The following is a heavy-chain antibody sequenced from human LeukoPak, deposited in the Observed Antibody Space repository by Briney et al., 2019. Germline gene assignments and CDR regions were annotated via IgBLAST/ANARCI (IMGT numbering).Heavy chain of an antibody. CDR3: ARDAPQVPAAGVLAS. CDR1: GFTVSDNY. CDR2: MYSRGDT. J-gene: IGHJ5*02. V-gene: IGHV3-53*01. Sequence: GGPLRLSCAASGFTVSDNYMSWVHQAPGKGLEWVSVMYSRGDTYYADSVKGRFTFSRDISKNTLYLQMNGLRTEDTAMYYCARDAPQVPAAGVLASWGQGTLVTVSS. D-gene: IGHD6-13*01.